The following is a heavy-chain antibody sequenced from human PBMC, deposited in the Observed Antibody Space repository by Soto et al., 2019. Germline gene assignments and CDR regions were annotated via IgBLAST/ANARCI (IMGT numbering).Heavy chain of an antibody. CDR1: GYTFTSYD. CDR2: INAGNGNT. Sequence: QVQLVQSGAEEKKPGASVKVSCKASGYTFTSYDMHWVRQAPGQRLEWMGWINAGNGNTKYSQKFQGRVTITRDTYASTAYMELSSLRSEDTAVYYYARDKITGILDYWGQGTLLTVSS. J-gene: IGHJ4*02. D-gene: IGHD1-20*01. CDR3: ARDKITGILDY. V-gene: IGHV1-3*05.